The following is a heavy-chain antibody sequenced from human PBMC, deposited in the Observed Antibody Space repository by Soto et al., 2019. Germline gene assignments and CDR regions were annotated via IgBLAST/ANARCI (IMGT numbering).Heavy chain of an antibody. CDR3: ARVRKAMVTARYYYYGMDV. V-gene: IGHV4-59*01. Sequence: PSQTLSLTCTVSGGSISSYYWSWILQPPGKRLEWIGYIYYSGSTNYDPSLKSRVTISVDTSKNQFSLKLISVTAADTAVYYCARVRKAMVTARYYYYGMDVWGQGTTVTVSS. D-gene: IGHD5-18*01. J-gene: IGHJ6*02. CDR2: IYYSGST. CDR1: GGSISSYY.